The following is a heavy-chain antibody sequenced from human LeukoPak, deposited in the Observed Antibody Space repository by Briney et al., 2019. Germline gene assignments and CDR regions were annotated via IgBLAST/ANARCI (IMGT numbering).Heavy chain of an antibody. CDR3: ARSPLLWFGETLYYFDY. J-gene: IGHJ4*02. D-gene: IGHD3-10*01. V-gene: IGHV4-59*08. CDR2: IYYSGST. CDR1: GGSISSYY. Sequence: SETLSLTCTVSGGSISSYYWSWIRQPPGKGLEWIGYIYYSGSTNYNPSLKSRVTISVDTSKNQFSLKLSSVTAADTAAYYCARSPLLWFGETLYYFDYWGQGTLVTVSS.